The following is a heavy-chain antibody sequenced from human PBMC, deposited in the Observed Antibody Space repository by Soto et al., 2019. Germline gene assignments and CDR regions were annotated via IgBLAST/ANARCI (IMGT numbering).Heavy chain of an antibody. CDR3: ARGNCSGGSSCSPIYYYYYGMDV. CDR2: IYYSGST. J-gene: IGHJ6*02. V-gene: IGHV4-61*08. Sequence: SETLSLTCTVSGGSISSGGYYWSWIRQPPGKGLEWIGYIYYSGSTNYNPSLKSRVTISVDTSKNQFSLKLSSVTAADTAVYYCARGNCSGGSSCSPIYYYYYGMDVWGQGTTVTVSS. CDR1: GGSISSGGYY. D-gene: IGHD2-15*01.